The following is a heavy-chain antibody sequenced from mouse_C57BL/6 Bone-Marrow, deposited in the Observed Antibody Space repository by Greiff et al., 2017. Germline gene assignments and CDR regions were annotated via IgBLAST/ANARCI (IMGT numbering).Heavy chain of an antibody. V-gene: IGHV1-39*01. D-gene: IGHD3-2*02. CDR1: GYSFTDYN. Sequence: EVKLVESGPELVKPGASVKISCKASGYSFTDYNMNWVKQSNGKSLEWIGVINPTYGTTSYNQTFKGKATLTVDQSSSTAYMQLNSLTSEYSAVYYCSKDSSGYPIAYWGQGTLVTVSA. CDR3: SKDSSGYPIAY. CDR2: INPTYGTT. J-gene: IGHJ3*01.